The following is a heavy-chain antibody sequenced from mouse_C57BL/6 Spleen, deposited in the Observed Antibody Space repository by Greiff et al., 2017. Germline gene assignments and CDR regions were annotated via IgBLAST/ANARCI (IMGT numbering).Heavy chain of an antibody. J-gene: IGHJ3*01. CDR1: GFTFSSYG. D-gene: IGHD4-1*01. CDR3: ARHANWDGFAY. CDR2: ISSGGSYT. Sequence: EVQLVESGGDLVKPGGSLKLSCAASGFTFSSYGMSWVRQTPDKRLEWVATISSGGSYTYYPDSVKGRFTISRDNAKNTLYLQMSSLKSEDTAMYYCARHANWDGFAYWGQGTLVTVSA. V-gene: IGHV5-6*01.